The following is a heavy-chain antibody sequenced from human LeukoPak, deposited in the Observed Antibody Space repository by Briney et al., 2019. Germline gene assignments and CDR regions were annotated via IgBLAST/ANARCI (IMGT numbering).Heavy chain of an antibody. J-gene: IGHJ4*02. CDR1: GFTFSSYS. D-gene: IGHD3-10*01. CDR2: ISSSSSYI. V-gene: IGHV3-21*01. Sequence: GGSLRLSCAASGFTFSSYSMNWVRQAPGKGLEWVSSISSSSSYIYYADSVKGRFTISRDNAKNSLYLQMNSLRAEDTAVYYCARVKSGLLWFGELLGGFDYWGQGTLVTVSS. CDR3: ARVKSGLLWFGELLGGFDY.